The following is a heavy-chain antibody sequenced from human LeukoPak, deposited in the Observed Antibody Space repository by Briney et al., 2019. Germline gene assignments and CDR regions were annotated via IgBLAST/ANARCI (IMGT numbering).Heavy chain of an antibody. D-gene: IGHD2-2*01. CDR1: GFTFSSYA. CDR2: ISSNGGST. Sequence: PGGSLRLSCAASGFTFSSYAMHWVRQAPGKGLEYVSAISSNGGSTYYANSVKGRFTISRDNSKNTLYLQMGSLRAEDMAVYYCAREASYCSSASCYPYYYYYYMDVWGKGTTVTVSS. J-gene: IGHJ6*03. CDR3: AREASYCSSASCYPYYYYYYMDV. V-gene: IGHV3-64*01.